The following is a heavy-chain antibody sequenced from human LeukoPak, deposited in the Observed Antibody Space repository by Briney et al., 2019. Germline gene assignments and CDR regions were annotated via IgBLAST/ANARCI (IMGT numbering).Heavy chain of an antibody. V-gene: IGHV4-34*01. CDR1: GGSFSGYY. J-gene: IGHJ4*02. D-gene: IGHD2-21*02. Sequence: SETLSLTCAVYGGSFSGYYWSWIRQPPGKGLEWIGEINHSGSTNYNPSLKSRVTISVDTSKNQFSLKLSSVTAADTAVYYCAREGLVATLDYWGQGTLVTVSS. CDR3: AREGLVATLDY. CDR2: INHSGST.